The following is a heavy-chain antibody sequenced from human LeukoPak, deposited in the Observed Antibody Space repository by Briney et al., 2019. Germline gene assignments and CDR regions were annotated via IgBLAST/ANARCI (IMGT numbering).Heavy chain of an antibody. CDR2: IYYSGST. D-gene: IGHD5-24*01. J-gene: IGHJ4*02. CDR3: ARHRGYGLQLNFDY. Sequence: SETLSLTCAVYGGSFSGYYWSWIRQPPGKGLEWIGYIYYSGSTNYNPSLKSRVTISVDTSKNQFSLKLSSVTAADTAVYYCARHRGYGLQLNFDYWGQGTLVTVSS. V-gene: IGHV4-59*08. CDR1: GGSFSGYY.